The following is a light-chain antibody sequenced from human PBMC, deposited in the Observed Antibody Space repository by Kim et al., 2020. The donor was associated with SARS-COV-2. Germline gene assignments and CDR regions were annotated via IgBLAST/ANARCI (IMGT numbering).Light chain of an antibody. CDR2: DAC. V-gene: IGKV1-5*01. J-gene: IGKJ1*01. Sequence: ASVGDRVTITCRASQSISSWLAWYKQKPGKAPSLLIYDACNLESGVPSRFSGSGSGTEFTLTISSLQPDDFATYYCQQYSSYPWTFGQGTKVDIK. CDR3: QQYSSYPWT. CDR1: QSISSW.